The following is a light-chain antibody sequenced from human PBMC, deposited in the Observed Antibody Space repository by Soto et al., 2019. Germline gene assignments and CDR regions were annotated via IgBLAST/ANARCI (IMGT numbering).Light chain of an antibody. Sequence: DIVMTQSPDSLAVSLGERATINCKSSQSVLYSSDNKNYLAWYQMKPGQPPKLLFYWASTRQSGVPERFRGSGSGTDCTLPISSLQAEDVAVYYCHKDYSTPRTFGQGTRVEI. J-gene: IGKJ1*01. V-gene: IGKV4-1*01. CDR1: QSVLYSSDNKNY. CDR3: HKDYSTPRT. CDR2: WAS.